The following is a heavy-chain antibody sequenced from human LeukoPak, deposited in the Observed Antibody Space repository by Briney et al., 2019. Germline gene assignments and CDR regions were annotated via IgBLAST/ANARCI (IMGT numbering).Heavy chain of an antibody. CDR2: IRTKANSYAT. CDR3: TSCGGDCYGGFDY. D-gene: IGHD2-21*01. Sequence: PGGSLRLSCAASGFTFSGSAMHWVRQASGKGLEWVGRIRTKANSYATAYVASVKGRFTISRDDSKNTAYLQMNSLKTEDTAVYYCTSCGGDCYGGFDYWGQGTLVAVSS. V-gene: IGHV3-73*01. J-gene: IGHJ4*02. CDR1: GFTFSGSA.